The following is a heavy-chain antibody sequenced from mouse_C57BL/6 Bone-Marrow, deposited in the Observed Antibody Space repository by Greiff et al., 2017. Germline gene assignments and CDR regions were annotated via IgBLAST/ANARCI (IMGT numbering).Heavy chain of an antibody. Sequence: EVQLMESGAELVRPGASVKLSCTASGFNIKDDYMHWVKQRPEQGLEWIGWIDPENGDTEYASKFQGKATITADTSSNTAYLQLSSLTSEDTAVYYCTTEPLYGPNAYWGQGTLVTVSA. CDR3: TTEPLYGPNAY. J-gene: IGHJ3*01. CDR2: IDPENGDT. V-gene: IGHV14-4*01. CDR1: GFNIKDDY. D-gene: IGHD1-1*02.